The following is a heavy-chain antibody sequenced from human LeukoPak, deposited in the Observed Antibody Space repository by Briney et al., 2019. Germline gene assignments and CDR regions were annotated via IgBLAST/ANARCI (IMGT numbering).Heavy chain of an antibody. J-gene: IGHJ4*02. CDR1: GGSFSGYY. CDR3: ARVNYSSGWYVDY. D-gene: IGHD6-19*01. Sequence: SESLSLTCAVYGGSFSGYYWSWIRQPTGKGLEWIGEINHSGSTNYNPSLKSRVTISVDTSKNQFSLKLSSVTAADTAVYYCARVNYSSGWYVDYWGQGTLVTVSS. CDR2: INHSGST. V-gene: IGHV4-34*01.